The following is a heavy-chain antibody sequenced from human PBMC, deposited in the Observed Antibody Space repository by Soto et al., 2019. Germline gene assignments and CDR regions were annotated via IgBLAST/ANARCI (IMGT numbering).Heavy chain of an antibody. J-gene: IGHJ4*02. Sequence: GESLKISCKGSGYSFTSYWISWVRQMPGKGLEWMGRIDPSDSYTNYSPSSQGHVTISADKSISTAYLQWSSLKASDTAMYYCASSGVHSSGCFDYWGQGTLVTVSS. CDR3: ASSGVHSSGCFDY. V-gene: IGHV5-10-1*01. CDR1: GYSFTSYW. D-gene: IGHD6-19*01. CDR2: IDPSDSYT.